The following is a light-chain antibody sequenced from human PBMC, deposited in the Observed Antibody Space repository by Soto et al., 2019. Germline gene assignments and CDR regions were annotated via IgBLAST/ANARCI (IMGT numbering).Light chain of an antibody. CDR3: SSHSNITPYV. J-gene: IGLJ1*01. CDR1: NSDIGAYNY. CDR2: DVT. V-gene: IGLV2-14*01. Sequence: QSVLTQPDSVSGSPGESITISCTGTNSDIGAYNYVSWYQQHPGKAPKLMVYDVTNRPSGVSDRFSGSKSGNTASLTISGLQAEDEADYFCSSHSNITPYVF.